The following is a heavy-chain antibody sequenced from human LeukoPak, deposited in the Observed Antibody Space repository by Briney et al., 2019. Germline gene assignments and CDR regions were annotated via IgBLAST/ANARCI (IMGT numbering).Heavy chain of an antibody. CDR1: EFSVGSNY. V-gene: IGHV3-23*01. CDR3: AKEPSYYDSSGYYYAYFDY. J-gene: IGHJ4*02. CDR2: ISGSGGST. Sequence: GGSLRLSCAASEFSVGSNYMTWVRQAPGKGLEWVSAISGSGGSTYYADSVKGRFTISRDNSKNTLYLQMNSLRAEDTAVYYCAKEPSYYDSSGYYYAYFDYWGQGTLVTVSS. D-gene: IGHD3-22*01.